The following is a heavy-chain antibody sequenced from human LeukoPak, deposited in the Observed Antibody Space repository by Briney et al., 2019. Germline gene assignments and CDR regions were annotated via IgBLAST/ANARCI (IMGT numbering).Heavy chain of an antibody. CDR3: ARVRIAARVYYYYYMDV. CDR2: IKQDGSEK. CDR1: GFTFSSYW. D-gene: IGHD6-6*01. J-gene: IGHJ6*03. V-gene: IGHV3-7*04. Sequence: GGSLRLSCAASGFTFSSYWMSWVRQAPGKGLEWVANIKQDGSEKYYVDSVKGRFTISRDNAKNSLYLQMNSLRAEDTAVYYCARVRIAARVYYYYYMDVWGKGTTVTVSS.